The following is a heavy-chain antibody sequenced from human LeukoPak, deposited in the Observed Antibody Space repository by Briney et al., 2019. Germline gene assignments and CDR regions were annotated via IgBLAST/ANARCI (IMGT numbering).Heavy chain of an antibody. J-gene: IGHJ4*02. CDR3: AKDRLGYSYGIGFDY. V-gene: IGHV3-30*18. D-gene: IGHD5-18*01. CDR1: GFTFSSYG. CDR2: ISYDGSNK. Sequence: GGSLRLSCAASGFTFSSYGMHWVRQAPGKGLEWVAVISYDGSNKYYADSVKGRFTISRDNSKNTLYLQMNSLRAEDTAVYYCAKDRLGYSYGIGFDYWGQGTLVTVSS.